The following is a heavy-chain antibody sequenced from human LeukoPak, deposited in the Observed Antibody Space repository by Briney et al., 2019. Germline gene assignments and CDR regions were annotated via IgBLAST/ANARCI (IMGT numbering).Heavy chain of an antibody. V-gene: IGHV4-59*08. CDR1: GGSISGDS. J-gene: IGHJ4*02. CDR3: ARLGSCGNDCYAADY. D-gene: IGHD2-21*02. CDR2: ISYTGNT. Sequence: SETLSLTCSVSGGSISGDSWTWIRQPPGKGLEWIGFISYTGNTNYYNPSLKSRVTMSVDTSMNQFSLKLSSVTAADTAVYYCARLGSCGNDCYAADYWGQGTLVTVSS.